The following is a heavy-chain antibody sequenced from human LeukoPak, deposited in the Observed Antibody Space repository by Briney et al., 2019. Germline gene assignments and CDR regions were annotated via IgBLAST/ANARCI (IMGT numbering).Heavy chain of an antibody. D-gene: IGHD1-26*01. CDR2: IKQDGSEK. CDR3: ARDLGGPLEWELNANFDY. V-gene: IGHV3-7*01. CDR1: GFTFSTYW. Sequence: GGSLRLSCVASGFTFSTYWMSWVRQAPGKGLEWVANIKQDGSEKYYVDSVKGRFTISRDNAKNSLYLQMNSLRAEDTAVYYCARDLGGPLEWELNANFDYWGQGTLVTVSS. J-gene: IGHJ4*02.